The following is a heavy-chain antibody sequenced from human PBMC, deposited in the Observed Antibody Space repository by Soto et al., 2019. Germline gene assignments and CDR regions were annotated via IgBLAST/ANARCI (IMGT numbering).Heavy chain of an antibody. D-gene: IGHD6-13*01. Sequence: QVQLVESGGGVVQPGRSLRLSCAASGFTFSSYGMHWVRQAPGKGLEWVALISYEGSDKYYADSVKGRFTISRDNSKNPLYLPMNSLRVEDTAVYYCGAGQYYSDYWRQGTLVTVSS. CDR1: GFTFSSYG. CDR3: GAGQYYSDY. CDR2: ISYEGSDK. J-gene: IGHJ4*02. V-gene: IGHV3-30*03.